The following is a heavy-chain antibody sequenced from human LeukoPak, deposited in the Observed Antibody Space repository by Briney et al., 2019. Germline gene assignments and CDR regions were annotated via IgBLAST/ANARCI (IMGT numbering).Heavy chain of an antibody. J-gene: IGHJ4*02. Sequence: GGSLRLSCAASGFTFSSYAMSWVRQAPGKGLEWVSAISGSGGSTYYADSVKGRFTISRDNSKNTLYLQMNSLRAEDTAVYYCAASREDIVVVPAAVPLNFDYWGQGTLVTVSS. CDR3: AASREDIVVVPAAVPLNFDY. D-gene: IGHD2-2*01. V-gene: IGHV3-23*01. CDR1: GFTFSSYA. CDR2: ISGSGGST.